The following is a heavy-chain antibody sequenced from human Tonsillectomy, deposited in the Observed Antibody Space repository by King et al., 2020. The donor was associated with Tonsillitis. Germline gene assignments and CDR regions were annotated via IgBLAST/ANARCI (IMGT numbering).Heavy chain of an antibody. Sequence: VQLQESGPGLVKPSETLSLTCTVSVGSISSYYWSWIRQPAGKGLEWIVRIYTRGSTNYNPSLKSRVTMSVHTSKNQFSLKLSSVTAADTAVYYCARTRGLIAARLQKRTFYYYYMDVWGKGTTVTVSS. D-gene: IGHD6-6*01. V-gene: IGHV4-4*07. J-gene: IGHJ6*03. CDR3: ARTRGLIAARLQKRTFYYYYMDV. CDR1: VGSISSYY. CDR2: IYTRGST.